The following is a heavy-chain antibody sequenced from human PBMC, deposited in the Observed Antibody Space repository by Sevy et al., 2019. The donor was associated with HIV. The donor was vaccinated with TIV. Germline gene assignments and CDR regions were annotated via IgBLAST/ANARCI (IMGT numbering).Heavy chain of an antibody. J-gene: IGHJ4*02. CDR3: ARSPNVHRG. CDR1: GFIFKNYW. D-gene: IGHD3-10*01. Sequence: GGSLRLSCATSGFIFKNYWMHWVRQVPGKGLVWVSRINSDGSSATYAASVKGRFTISRDNAKNTLYLQMNSLRAEDTAMYYCARSPNVHRGWGQGTLVTVSS. V-gene: IGHV3-74*01. CDR2: INSDGSSA.